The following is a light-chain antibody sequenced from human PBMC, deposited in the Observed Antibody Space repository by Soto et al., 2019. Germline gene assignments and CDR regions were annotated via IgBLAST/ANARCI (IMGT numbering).Light chain of an antibody. CDR3: SSYSKSNTLWV. J-gene: IGLJ3*02. CDR1: SNDIGGYNY. V-gene: IGLV2-14*01. CDR2: EVT. Sequence: QSALTQPASVSGSPGQSITISCAGTSNDIGGYNYVSWYQQHPGRAPKLMIYEVTNRPLGVSNRFSGSKSGNTASLTISGRQAEDEAAYYCSSYSKSNTLWVFGGGTKLTVL.